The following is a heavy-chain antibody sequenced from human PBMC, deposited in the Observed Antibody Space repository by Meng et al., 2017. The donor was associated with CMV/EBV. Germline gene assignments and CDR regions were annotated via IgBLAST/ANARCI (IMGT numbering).Heavy chain of an antibody. J-gene: IGHJ5*02. V-gene: IGHV1-46*01. CDR2: YSPSGDST. CDR3: ANGVVRYNWFDP. CDR1: GYTFTSYY. D-gene: IGHD4-23*01. Sequence: KISCAASGYTFTSYYMHWVRQAPGQGLEWMGIYSPSGDSTSYAQKFQGRVTITRDTSTSTVYMELSSLRSEDTAVYCCANGVVRYNWFDPWGQGTLVTVSS.